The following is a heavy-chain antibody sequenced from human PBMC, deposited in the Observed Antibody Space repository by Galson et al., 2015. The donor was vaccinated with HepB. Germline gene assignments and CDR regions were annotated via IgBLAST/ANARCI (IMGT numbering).Heavy chain of an antibody. V-gene: IGHV6-1*01. Sequence: CAISGDSVSSNSAAWNRIRQSPSRGLEWLGRTYYRSKWYNDYAVSVKGRITINPDTSKNQFSLQLNSVTPEDTAVYYCARVTYYYGSGSYRWFDPWGQGTLVTVSS. D-gene: IGHD3-10*01. J-gene: IGHJ5*02. CDR3: ARVTYYYGSGSYRWFDP. CDR1: GDSVSSNSAA. CDR2: TYYRSKWYN.